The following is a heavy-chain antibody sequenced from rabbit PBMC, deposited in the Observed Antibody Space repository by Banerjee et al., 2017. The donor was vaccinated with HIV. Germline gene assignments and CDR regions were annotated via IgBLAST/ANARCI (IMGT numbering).Heavy chain of an antibody. D-gene: IGHD1-1*01. CDR2: IWASSDIT. J-gene: IGHJ3*01. CDR1: GFSFSNYW. Sequence: QEQLVESGGGLVQPEGSLTLTCTASGFSFSNYWMCWVRQAQGKGLEWIACIWASSDITWYASWAKGRFTISKTSSTTVTLQMTGLTAADTATYFRARDPTEISPPSLWGQGTLVTVS. V-gene: IGHV1S45*01. CDR3: ARDPTEISPPSL.